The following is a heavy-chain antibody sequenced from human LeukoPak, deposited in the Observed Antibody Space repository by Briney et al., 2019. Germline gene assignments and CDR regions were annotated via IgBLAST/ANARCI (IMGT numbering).Heavy chain of an antibody. Sequence: PGGSLRLSCAASGFTFSNYGMHWVRQAPAKGLEWVAFIRYDGSNKYYADSVKGRFTISRDNSENTLYLQMNSLRAGDTAVYYCASCKLLLRSDWFDPWGQGTLVTVSS. CDR1: GFTFSNYG. J-gene: IGHJ5*02. V-gene: IGHV3-30*02. CDR3: ASCKLLLRSDWFDP. D-gene: IGHD2-15*01. CDR2: IRYDGSNK.